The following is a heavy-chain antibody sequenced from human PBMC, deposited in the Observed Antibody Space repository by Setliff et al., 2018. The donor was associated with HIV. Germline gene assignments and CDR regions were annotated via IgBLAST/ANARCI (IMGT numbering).Heavy chain of an antibody. CDR2: SGNGGII. V-gene: IGHV3-23*01. J-gene: IGHJ4*02. CDR3: AKQVSGYFDY. CDR1: GFAFSSYE. D-gene: IGHD3-10*01. Sequence: LRLSCEASGFAFSSYEMNWVRQAPGKGLEWASTSGNGGIIVYTDSVKGRFTMSRDNSKNTLFLVLTSLRPEDTAVYYCAKQVSGYFDYWGQGALVTVSS.